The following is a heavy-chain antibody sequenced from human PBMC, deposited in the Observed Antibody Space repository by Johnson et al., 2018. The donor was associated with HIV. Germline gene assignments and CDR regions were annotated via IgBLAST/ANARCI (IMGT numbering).Heavy chain of an antibody. D-gene: IGHD6-6*01. Sequence: VQLVESGGGVVQPGGSLRLSCAASGFTFSSYGMHWVRQAQGKGLEWVAFIRYDGSNKYYADSVKGRFTISRDNSKNTLYLQMNSLRAEDTAVYYCAKDMAARTFDAFDIWGQGTMVTVSS. CDR1: GFTFSSYG. J-gene: IGHJ3*02. CDR2: IRYDGSNK. V-gene: IGHV3-30*02. CDR3: AKDMAARTFDAFDI.